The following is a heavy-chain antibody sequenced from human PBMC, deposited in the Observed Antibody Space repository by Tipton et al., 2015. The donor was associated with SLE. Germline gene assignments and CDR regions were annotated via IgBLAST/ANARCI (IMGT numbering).Heavy chain of an antibody. CDR3: AREGSGTPDY. J-gene: IGHJ4*02. CDR1: GFTFSRYA. CDR2: ISYDGSNK. D-gene: IGHD1-26*01. Sequence: SLRLSCAASGFTFSRYAMSWVRQAPGKGLEWVAVISYDGSNKYYADSVKGRFTISRDNAKSSLYLQMNSLRAEDTAVYYCAREGSGTPDYWGQGTLVTVSS. V-gene: IGHV3-30*04.